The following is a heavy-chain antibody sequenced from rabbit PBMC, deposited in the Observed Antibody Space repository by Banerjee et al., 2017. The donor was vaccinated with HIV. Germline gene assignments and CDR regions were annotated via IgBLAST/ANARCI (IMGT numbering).Heavy chain of an antibody. CDR2: IVPDSAGT. CDR1: GFDISGYS. J-gene: IGHJ3*01. D-gene: IGHD1-1*01. CDR3: ARGTSSSGYYSGSLTL. Sequence: QEQLEESGGGLVQPGGSLTLTCTASGFDISGYSISWVRQAPGKGLEWIACIVPDSAGTDYASWVNGRFTISKTSSTTVTLQMTSLTAADTATYFCARGTSSSGYYSGSLTLWGQGTLVTVS. V-gene: IGHV1S45*01.